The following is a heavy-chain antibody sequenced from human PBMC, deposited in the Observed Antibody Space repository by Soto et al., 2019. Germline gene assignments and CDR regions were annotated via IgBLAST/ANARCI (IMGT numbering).Heavy chain of an antibody. CDR1: GYTFTSYY. Sequence: ASVKVSCKTSGYTFTSYYMHWVRQAPGQGLEWMGIINPSGGSTTYAQKFQGRVTMTRDTSTSTVYMELSSLRSEDTAVYYCARALRPGIYDFWSGYFYGMDVWGQRTKVTV. D-gene: IGHD3-3*01. CDR2: INPSGGST. J-gene: IGHJ6*02. V-gene: IGHV1-46*01. CDR3: ARALRPGIYDFWSGYFYGMDV.